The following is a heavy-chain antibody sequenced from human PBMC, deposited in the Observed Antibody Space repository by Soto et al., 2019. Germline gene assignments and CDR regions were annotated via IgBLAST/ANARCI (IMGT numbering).Heavy chain of an antibody. J-gene: IGHJ4*02. CDR2: TYSSGIT. Sequence: QVHLQESGPGRLKPSQTLSLTCTVSGVSISGGGYYWTWIRQHPGKGLEWIGYTYSSGITYYNPSVKSRVTTSVEMSKMQFSLKPGSVAVVDTAVYYCGIEPVDWGQGTLVTVSS. CDR3: GIEPVD. V-gene: IGHV4-31*03. CDR1: GVSISGGGYY.